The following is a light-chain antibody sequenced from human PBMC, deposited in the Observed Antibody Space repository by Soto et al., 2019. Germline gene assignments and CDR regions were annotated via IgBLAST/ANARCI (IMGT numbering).Light chain of an antibody. CDR2: YKSDSDK. J-gene: IGLJ3*02. CDR3: LIGHSSAWV. Sequence: QLALTQASSLSAFPGPSASLTCTLRSGINVGTHRIDCYQQKPGSPPQYLLRYKSDSDKQQSSGVPSRFSGSKDPAANAGILLISGLQSEDEADSFCLIGHSSAWVFGGGTKLTVL. CDR1: SGINVGTHR. V-gene: IGLV5-45*03.